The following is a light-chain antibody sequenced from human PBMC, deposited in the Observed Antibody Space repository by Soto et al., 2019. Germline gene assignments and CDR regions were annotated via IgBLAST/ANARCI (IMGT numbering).Light chain of an antibody. CDR1: QSVSSKY. V-gene: IGKV3D-20*02. CDR2: GTS. J-gene: IGKJ4*01. Sequence: EIVLTQSPGTLSLSPGERAILSYRAIQSVSSKYLAWYQQKAGQAPRVVIYGTSIRASGVPERFSGGGSGTDFTLTITRLAPEDFAVYYCQQCSNWPLTFGGGTKVDIK. CDR3: QQCSNWPLT.